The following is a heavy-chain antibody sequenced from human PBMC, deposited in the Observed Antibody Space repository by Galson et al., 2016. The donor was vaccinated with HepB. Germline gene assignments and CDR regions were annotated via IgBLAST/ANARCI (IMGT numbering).Heavy chain of an antibody. Sequence: SLRLSCAASGFTFSGYGMHWVRQAPGKGLEWLAADSMDGRRKFYEDSVKGRFTISRDNSNNMLFLQMRSLRTDDTAIYYCARRHEYCPPVGCSVDYWGQGTLVSVSS. CDR1: GFTFSGYG. D-gene: IGHD2/OR15-2a*01. V-gene: IGHV3-30*03. CDR3: ARRHEYCPPVGCSVDY. J-gene: IGHJ4*02. CDR2: DSMDGRRK.